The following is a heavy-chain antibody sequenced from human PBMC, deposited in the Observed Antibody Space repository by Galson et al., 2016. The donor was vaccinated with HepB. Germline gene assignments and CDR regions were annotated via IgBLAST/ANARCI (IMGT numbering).Heavy chain of an antibody. D-gene: IGHD4/OR15-4a*01. CDR2: IIPMSDTR. CDR3: ARTTGRVVLTGYYFDS. J-gene: IGHJ4*02. Sequence: SVKVSCKASGGTFNNYAINWVRQAPGQGLEWMGGIIPMSDTRDYAQTFKGRVSLSADKSTGTAYMEMSSLRSEDTAVYYCARTTGRVVLTGYYFDSWGQGTLVTVSS. CDR1: GGTFNNYA. V-gene: IGHV1-69*06.